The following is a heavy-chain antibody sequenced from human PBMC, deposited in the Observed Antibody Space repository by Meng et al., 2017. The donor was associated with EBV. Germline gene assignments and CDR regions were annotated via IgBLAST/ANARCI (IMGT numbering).Heavy chain of an antibody. CDR3: ARERPGGMATTPYFDY. V-gene: IGHV1-69*10. J-gene: IGHJ4*02. CDR2: IIPILGIA. D-gene: IGHD5-24*01. CDR1: GGRFSSDD. Sequence: KWRVCSVEVACKASGGRFSSDDISGVRQCPGPGLELREGIIPILGIANYAQKFQVRVTITADKSTSTAYMELSSLRSEDTAVYYGARERPGGMATTPYFDYWGQGTLVTVSS.